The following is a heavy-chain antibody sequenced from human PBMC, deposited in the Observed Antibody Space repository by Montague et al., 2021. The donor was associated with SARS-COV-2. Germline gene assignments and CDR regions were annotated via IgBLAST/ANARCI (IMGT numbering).Heavy chain of an antibody. Sequence: SLRLSCAASGFTFSSYGMHWVRQAPGKGLEWVAVIWYDGSNKYYADSVKGRFTISRDNSENTLYLQMNSLRAEDTAVYYCASDNAVAGSDPRTDYWGQGTLVTVSS. CDR1: GFTFSSYG. J-gene: IGHJ4*02. D-gene: IGHD6-19*01. V-gene: IGHV3-33*01. CDR3: ASDNAVAGSDPRTDY. CDR2: IWYDGSNK.